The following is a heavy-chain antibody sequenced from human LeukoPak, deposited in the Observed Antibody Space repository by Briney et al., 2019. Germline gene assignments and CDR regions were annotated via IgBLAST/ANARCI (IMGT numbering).Heavy chain of an antibody. CDR1: GYTFTSYG. CDR3: ARERIALAGEYYYYGMDV. V-gene: IGHV1-18*01. D-gene: IGHD6-19*01. Sequence: ASVKVSCKASGYTFTSYGISWVRQAPGQGLEWMGWISAYNGNTNYAQKLQGRVTMTTDTSTSTAYMELRSLRSDDTAVYYCARERIALAGEYYYYGMDVWGQGTTVTVSS. J-gene: IGHJ6*02. CDR2: ISAYNGNT.